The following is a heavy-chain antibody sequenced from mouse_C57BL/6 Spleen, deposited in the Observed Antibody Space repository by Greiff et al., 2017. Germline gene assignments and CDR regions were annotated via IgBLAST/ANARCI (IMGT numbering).Heavy chain of an antibody. V-gene: IGHV1-61*01. CDR1: GYTFTSYW. CDR3: ARREGYPISFDD. D-gene: IGHD2-3*01. Sequence: QVQLQQPGAELVRPGSSVKLSCKASGYTFTSYWMDWVKQRPGHGLEWIGNIYPSDSETHYNQKFKDKATLTVDKSSSTAYMQLSSLTSEDSAVYYCARREGYPISFDDWGQGTTLTVSS. J-gene: IGHJ2*01. CDR2: IYPSDSET.